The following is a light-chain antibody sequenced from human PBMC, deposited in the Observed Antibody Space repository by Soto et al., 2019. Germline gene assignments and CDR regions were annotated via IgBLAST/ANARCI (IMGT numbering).Light chain of an antibody. Sequence: QSALTQPPSASGSPGQSVTISCTGTSSDVGGYNYVPWYQQHPGRAPKLMIYEVSKRPSGVPDRFSGSKSGNTASLTVSGLKTEDEADYYCSSYAGSNNQVFGTGTKVTVL. CDR2: EVS. J-gene: IGLJ1*01. CDR1: SSDVGGYNY. V-gene: IGLV2-8*01. CDR3: SSYAGSNNQV.